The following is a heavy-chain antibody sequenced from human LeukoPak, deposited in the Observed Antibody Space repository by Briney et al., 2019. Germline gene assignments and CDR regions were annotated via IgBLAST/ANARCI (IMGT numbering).Heavy chain of an antibody. D-gene: IGHD1-26*01. J-gene: IGHJ3*02. Sequence: SETLSLTCAVSGGSISTNNWWTWVRQPPGKGLEWIGEIHNSGSTDYNPSLKSRVTISPDKSKNQFSLTLTSVTAADTAVYFCARAPPSGTYYTDAFDIWGQGTMVTVSS. CDR3: ARAPPSGTYYTDAFDI. V-gene: IGHV4-4*02. CDR2: IHNSGST. CDR1: GGSISTNNW.